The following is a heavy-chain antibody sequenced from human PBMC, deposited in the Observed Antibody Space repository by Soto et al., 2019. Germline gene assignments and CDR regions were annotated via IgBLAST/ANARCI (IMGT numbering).Heavy chain of an antibody. CDR2: ISAHNGNT. J-gene: IGHJ4*02. V-gene: IGHV1-18*01. Sequence: QVHLVQSGAEVKKPGASVKVSCKGSGYAFTTYGITWVRQAPGQGLEWMGWISAHNGNTNYAQKLQGRDSVTRDTSTRTAYMELRSLRSDVTAVYYCARGRYGDYWGQGALVTVSS. CDR1: GYAFTTYG. D-gene: IGHD1-1*01. CDR3: ARGRYGDY.